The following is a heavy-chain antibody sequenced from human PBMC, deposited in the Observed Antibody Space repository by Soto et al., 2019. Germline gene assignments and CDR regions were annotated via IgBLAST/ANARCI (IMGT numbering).Heavy chain of an antibody. Sequence: GGSLRLSCAASGFTFSSHSMHWVRQAPGKGLEWVSCISSSSSSTYYPDSVKGRFTISRDNPKSSLFLQMNSLRAEDTAVYYCARGGNYGYFDFWGPGTLVTVSS. CDR3: ARGGNYGYFDF. CDR2: ISSSSSST. CDR1: GFTFSSHS. J-gene: IGHJ4*02. D-gene: IGHD3-10*01. V-gene: IGHV3-21*01.